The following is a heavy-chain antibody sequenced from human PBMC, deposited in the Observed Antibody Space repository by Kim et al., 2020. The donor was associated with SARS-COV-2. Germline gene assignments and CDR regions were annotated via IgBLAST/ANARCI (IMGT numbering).Heavy chain of an antibody. D-gene: IGHD2-2*01. CDR3: TRAESLLSWSDY. V-gene: IGHV3-49*02. Sequence: EYAASVKGRFTISRDDSKSIAYLQMNSLKTEDTAVYYCTRAESLLSWSDYWGQGTLVTVSS. J-gene: IGHJ4*02.